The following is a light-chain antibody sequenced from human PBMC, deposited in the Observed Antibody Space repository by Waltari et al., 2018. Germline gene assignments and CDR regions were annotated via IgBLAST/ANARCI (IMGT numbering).Light chain of an antibody. CDR3: MQALQSPLT. J-gene: IGKJ4*01. Sequence: DIVMTQSPLSLPVTPGEPASISCKSSRSLLHSSGYNYVDWYLQKPGQSPQLLISLGSNRASGVPDRFSGSGSGTDFTLKSSRVEAEDVGVYYCMQALQSPLTFGGGTKVEIK. V-gene: IGKV2-28*01. CDR1: RSLLHSSGYNY. CDR2: LGS.